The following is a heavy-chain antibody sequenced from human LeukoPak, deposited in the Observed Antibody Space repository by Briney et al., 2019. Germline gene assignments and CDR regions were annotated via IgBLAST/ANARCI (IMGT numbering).Heavy chain of an antibody. CDR2: IIPIFGTA. Sequence: GASVKVSCKASGGTFSSYAISWVRQAPGQGLEWMGGIIPIFGTANYAQKFQGRVTITADESTSTAYMELSSLRSEDTAVYYCARDRRVVGATHDAFDIWGQGTMVTVSS. CDR3: ARDRRVVGATHDAFDI. CDR1: GGTFSSYA. J-gene: IGHJ3*02. V-gene: IGHV1-69*13. D-gene: IGHD1-26*01.